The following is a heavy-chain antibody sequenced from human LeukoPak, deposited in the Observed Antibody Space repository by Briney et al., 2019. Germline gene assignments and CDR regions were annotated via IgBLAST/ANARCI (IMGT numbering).Heavy chain of an antibody. D-gene: IGHD1-14*01. CDR1: GYTFTSYY. Sequence: ASVKVSCKASGYTFTSYYMHWVRQAPGQGLEWMGIINPSGGSTSYAQKFQGRVTMTRDTSTSTVYMELSSLRSEDTAVYYCTTGLGNWYFDLWGRGTLVTVSS. V-gene: IGHV1-46*03. CDR3: TTGLGNWYFDL. CDR2: INPSGGST. J-gene: IGHJ2*01.